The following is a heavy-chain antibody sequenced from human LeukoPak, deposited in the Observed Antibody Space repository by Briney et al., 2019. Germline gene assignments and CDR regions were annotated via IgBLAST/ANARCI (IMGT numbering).Heavy chain of an antibody. CDR2: IIPIRGIA. J-gene: IGHJ6*01. Sequence: GGSVKVSCKASGFTFSSYAISWVRQAPGQGLEWMGSIIPIRGIANYAQTFQGRVTITADKSTSTAYMELSSLRAEDTAVYYCARAGWELDAYYYGMDVWGQGTTVTVSS. CDR1: GFTFSSYA. D-gene: IGHD1-26*01. CDR3: ARAGWELDAYYYGMDV. V-gene: IGHV1-69*04.